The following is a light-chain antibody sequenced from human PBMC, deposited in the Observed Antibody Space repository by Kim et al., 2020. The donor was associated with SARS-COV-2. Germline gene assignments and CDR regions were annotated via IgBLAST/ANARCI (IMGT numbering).Light chain of an antibody. J-gene: IGLJ1*01. CDR1: SGDVGVYNY. Sequence: GPSITNSYTETSGDVGVYNYVSWYQQHPGKAPKLMIYDVSNRPSGVSNRFSGSKSGNTASLTISGLQAEDEADYYCSSYTSSSTYVFGTGTKVTVL. V-gene: IGLV2-14*03. CDR3: SSYTSSSTYV. CDR2: DVS.